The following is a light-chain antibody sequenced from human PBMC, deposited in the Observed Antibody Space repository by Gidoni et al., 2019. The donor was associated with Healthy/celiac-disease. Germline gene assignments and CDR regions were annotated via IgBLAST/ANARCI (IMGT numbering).Light chain of an antibody. CDR3: SSYITTATSVV. J-gene: IGLJ2*01. CDR2: EVF. CDR1: SNDIGVYNY. V-gene: IGLV2-14*03. Sequence: QSTLTQPASVSGSPVQSITISCTGTSNDIGVYNYVSWYQQHPGKAPKLLIYEVFNRPSGVSARFSGSKSGNTASLTISGLHPEDEAVYYCSSYITTATSVVFGGGTNLTVL.